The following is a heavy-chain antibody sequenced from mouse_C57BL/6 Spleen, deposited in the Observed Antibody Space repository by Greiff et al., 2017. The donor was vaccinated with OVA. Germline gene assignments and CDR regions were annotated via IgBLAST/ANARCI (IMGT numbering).Heavy chain of an antibody. V-gene: IGHV1-82*01. CDR3: ANSYAMDY. CDR1: GYTISSSW. J-gene: IGHJ4*01. Sequence: QVQLQQSGPELVKPGASVKISCKASGYTISSSWMNWVKQRPGKGLEWIGRIYPGDGDTNYNGKFKGKATLTADKTSSTASMHLSSLTSEDSAVYFCANSYAMDYWGQGTSVTVSS. CDR2: IYPGDGDT.